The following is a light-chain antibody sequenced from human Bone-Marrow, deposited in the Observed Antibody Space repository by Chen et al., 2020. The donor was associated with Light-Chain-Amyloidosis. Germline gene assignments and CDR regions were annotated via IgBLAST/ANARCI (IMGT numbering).Light chain of an antibody. CDR3: QHRGGWPPLS. CDR1: QTLITH. J-gene: IGKJ4*01. V-gene: IGKV3-11*01. CDR2: DAS. Sequence: EVVLTQSPATLSLSPGERATLSCRASQTLITHLVWYQQKPGQVPRLLIYDASTRATGIPARFSGSGSGTDFTLSISSLEAEDFAVYYCQHRGGWPPLSFGGGTKIEIK.